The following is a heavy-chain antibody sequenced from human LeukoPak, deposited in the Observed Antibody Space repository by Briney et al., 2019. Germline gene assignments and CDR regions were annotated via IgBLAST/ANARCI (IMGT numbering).Heavy chain of an antibody. Sequence: MPSETLSLTCAVYGGSFSGYYWSWIRQPPGKGLEWIGEINHSGSTNYNPSLKSRVTISVDTSKNQFSLKLSSVTAADTAVYYCARVLRGYDILTGYYIDYWGQGTLVTVSS. J-gene: IGHJ4*02. D-gene: IGHD3-9*01. V-gene: IGHV4-34*01. CDR2: INHSGST. CDR1: GGSFSGYY. CDR3: ARVLRGYDILTGYYIDY.